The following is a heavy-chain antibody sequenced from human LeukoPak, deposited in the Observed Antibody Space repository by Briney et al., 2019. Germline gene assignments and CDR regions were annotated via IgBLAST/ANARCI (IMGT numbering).Heavy chain of an antibody. V-gene: IGHV4-59*08. J-gene: IGHJ3*02. CDR2: IHYSGST. CDR3: ARHGGETIVATILHAFDI. D-gene: IGHD5-12*01. CDR1: GASTSSFS. Sequence: SETLSLTCTVSGASTSSFSWSWIRQPPGKGLEWIGYIHYSGSTNYNSSLKSRVTISVDTSKNQFSLKLSSVTAADTAVYYCARHGGETIVATILHAFDIWGQGTMVTASS.